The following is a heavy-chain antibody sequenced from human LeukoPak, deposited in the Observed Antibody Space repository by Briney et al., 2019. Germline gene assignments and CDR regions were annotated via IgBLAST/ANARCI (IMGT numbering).Heavy chain of an antibody. CDR3: AKDMGDILTGYYPPFGMDV. V-gene: IGHV3-43*02. CDR1: GFTFSDYA. D-gene: IGHD3-9*01. Sequence: GGSLRLSCAASGFTFSDYAMYWVRQAPGKGLDWVSLISGDGGSTYYADSVKGRFTISRDNSKNSLYLQMNSLRTEDTALYYCAKDMGDILTGYYPPFGMDVWGQGTTVTVSS. CDR2: ISGDGGST. J-gene: IGHJ6*02.